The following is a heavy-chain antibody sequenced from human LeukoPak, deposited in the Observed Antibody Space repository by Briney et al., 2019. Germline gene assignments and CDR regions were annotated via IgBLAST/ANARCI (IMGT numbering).Heavy chain of an antibody. CDR3: AKASSTYCSGGSCYSDFQH. CDR1: GFTFSSYA. V-gene: IGHV3-23*01. J-gene: IGHJ1*01. Sequence: PGGSLRLSCAASGFTFSSYAMSWVRQAPGKGLEWVSAISGSGGSTYYADSVKGRFTISRDNSKNTLYLQMNSLRAEDTAVYYCAKASSTYCSGGSCYSDFQHWGQGTLVTVSS. CDR2: ISGSGGST. D-gene: IGHD2-15*01.